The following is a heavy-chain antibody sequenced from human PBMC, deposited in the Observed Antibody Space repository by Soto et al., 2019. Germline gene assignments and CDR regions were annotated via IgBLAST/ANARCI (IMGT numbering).Heavy chain of an antibody. CDR1: GGTLSNHA. J-gene: IGHJ4*02. CDR3: ARGPDRSGFYLFDY. D-gene: IGHD3-22*01. CDR2: IIPLSGTT. Sequence: ASVKVSCKASGGTLSNHAVSWVRQAPGQGPEWMGGIIPLSGTTNYAQKFQGRVTITADESMTTAYMELSSLRYEDTAVYYCARGPDRSGFYLFDYWGQGTLVTVSS. V-gene: IGHV1-69*13.